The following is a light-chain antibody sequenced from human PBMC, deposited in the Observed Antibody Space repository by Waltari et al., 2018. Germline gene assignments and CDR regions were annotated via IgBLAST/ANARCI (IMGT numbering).Light chain of an antibody. J-gene: IGLJ2*01. CDR3: AACDDSLSGHVV. Sequence: QSVLTQPPSTSGTPGQRVTIPCSGSSSTTGRNTVNSYKQLPGKAPGLLIYSNNQRPSGVPDRFSGSKSGTSASLAISGLQSEDEAVYYCAACDDSLSGHVVFGTGTKVTVL. CDR1: SSTTGRNT. CDR2: SNN. V-gene: IGLV1-44*01.